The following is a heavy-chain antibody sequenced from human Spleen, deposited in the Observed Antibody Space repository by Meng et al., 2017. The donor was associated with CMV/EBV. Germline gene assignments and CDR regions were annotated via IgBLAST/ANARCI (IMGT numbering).Heavy chain of an antibody. D-gene: IGHD2-2*01. CDR1: GFTFATYN. J-gene: IGHJ6*02. Sequence: GGSLRLSCAASGFTFATYNMQWVRQAPGKELEWVSFITSNSNYIYYTDSVKGRFTISRDNAKNSLYLQMNSLRAEDTAVYYCARDEDIVVVPAAQRYYYGMDVWGQGTTVTVSS. CDR3: ARDEDIVVVPAAQRYYYGMDV. CDR2: ITSNSNYI. V-gene: IGHV3-21*01.